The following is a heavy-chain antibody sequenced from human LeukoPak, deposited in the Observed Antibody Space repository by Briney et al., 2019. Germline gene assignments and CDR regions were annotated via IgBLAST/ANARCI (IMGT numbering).Heavy chain of an antibody. J-gene: IGHJ4*02. CDR1: GFTFSSYW. CDR2: IKQDGSEK. D-gene: IGHD3-3*01. Sequence: GGSLRLSCAASGFTFSSYWMSWVRQAPGKGLEWVANIKQDGSEKYYVDSVKGRFTISRDNAKNSLYLQMNSLRAEDTAVYYCARDLSYYDFWSGYYTGDYFDYWGQVTLVTVSS. CDR3: ARDLSYYDFWSGYYTGDYFDY. V-gene: IGHV3-7*01.